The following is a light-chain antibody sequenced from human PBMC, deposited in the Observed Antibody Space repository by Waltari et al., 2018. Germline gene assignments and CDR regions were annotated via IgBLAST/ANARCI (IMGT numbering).Light chain of an antibody. J-gene: IGLJ2*01. Sequence: QSVLTQPPSASGTPGQRVTISCSGSSSNIGTNYVYWYQQLPGTAPKLLIYRNDQRPSGVPDRISVSKSGTSASLASSGLRSEDEADYYCAAWDDSLNGVFFGGGTKLTVL. V-gene: IGLV1-47*01. CDR1: SSNIGTNY. CDR3: AAWDDSLNGVF. CDR2: RND.